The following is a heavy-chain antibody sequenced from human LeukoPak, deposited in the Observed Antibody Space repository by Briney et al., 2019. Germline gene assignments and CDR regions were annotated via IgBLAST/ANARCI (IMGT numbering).Heavy chain of an antibody. D-gene: IGHD6-13*01. CDR1: GGSISSYY. V-gene: IGHV4-59*01. J-gene: IGHJ4*02. Sequence: KPSETLSLTCTVSGGSISSYYSSWIRQPPGKGLEWIGYIYYSGSTNYNPSLKSRVTISVDTSKNQFSLKLSSVTAADTAVYYCARDVAAADYYFDYWGQGTLVTVSS. CDR2: IYYSGST. CDR3: ARDVAAADYYFDY.